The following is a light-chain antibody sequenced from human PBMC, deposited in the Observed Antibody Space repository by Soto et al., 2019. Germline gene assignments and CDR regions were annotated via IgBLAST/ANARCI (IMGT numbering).Light chain of an antibody. CDR1: QGISNY. CDR3: QNYNSAPHLT. Sequence: DIQMTQSPSSLSASVGDRVTIACRASQGISNYLAWYQQKPGKVPKLLICTASTLQPGVPSRFSGSGSGTDFTLPISRLQPEDVETYYCQNYNSAPHLTFGGGTKVEI. CDR2: TAS. V-gene: IGKV1-27*01. J-gene: IGKJ4*01.